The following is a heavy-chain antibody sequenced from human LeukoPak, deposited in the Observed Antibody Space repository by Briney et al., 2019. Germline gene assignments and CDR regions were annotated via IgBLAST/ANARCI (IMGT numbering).Heavy chain of an antibody. Sequence: SVKVSCKASGGTFSSYAISWVRQAPGQGLEWMGGIIPIFGTANYAQKFQGRVTMTRDTSISTAYMELSRLRSDDTAVYYCARHDGWAAAGKRWDYWGQGTLVTVSS. J-gene: IGHJ4*02. D-gene: IGHD6-13*01. CDR2: IIPIFGTA. CDR1: GGTFSSYA. V-gene: IGHV1-69*05. CDR3: ARHDGWAAAGKRWDY.